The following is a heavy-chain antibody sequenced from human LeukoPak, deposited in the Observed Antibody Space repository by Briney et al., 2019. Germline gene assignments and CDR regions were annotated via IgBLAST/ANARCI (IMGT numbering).Heavy chain of an antibody. J-gene: IGHJ4*02. CDR1: GFTFSSYA. D-gene: IGHD3-3*01. Sequence: PGGSLRLSCAASGFTFSSYAMSWVRQAPGKGLEWVSAISGSGGSTYYADSVKGRFTISRDNSKNTLYLQMNSLRAEDTAVYYCVTIFGVVISPDYFDYWGQGTLVTVSS. CDR2: ISGSGGST. CDR3: VTIFGVVISPDYFDY. V-gene: IGHV3-23*01.